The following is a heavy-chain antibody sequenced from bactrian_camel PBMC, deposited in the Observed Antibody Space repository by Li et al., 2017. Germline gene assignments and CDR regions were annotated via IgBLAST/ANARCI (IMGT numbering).Heavy chain of an antibody. CDR1: GYIFRTRC. CDR2: ISPSGAIT. V-gene: IGHV3S53*01. D-gene: IGHD3*01. J-gene: IGHJ4*01. Sequence: HVQLVESGGGSVQAGGSLRLSCAVSGYIFRTRCMAWFRQGLGMEREGVAIISPSGAITDYSDSVKGRFTISQDKAKNTLYLQMNSLKPEDTAMYYCAADGRNGGSAYHCRDVRQFYYSGQGTQVTVS.